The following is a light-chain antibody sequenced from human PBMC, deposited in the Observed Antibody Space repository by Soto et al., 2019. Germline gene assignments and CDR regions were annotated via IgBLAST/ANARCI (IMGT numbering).Light chain of an antibody. V-gene: IGKV3-15*01. Sequence: EIVMTQSPATLSVSPGERATLSCRASQSVSSNLAWYQQKPGQAPRLLIYGASTRATGIPARFSGSGSGTEFTLTISSLQSEDFAVYYCQQYNIWPLWTFGQGTKVEIK. CDR2: GAS. CDR3: QQYNIWPLWT. J-gene: IGKJ1*01. CDR1: QSVSSN.